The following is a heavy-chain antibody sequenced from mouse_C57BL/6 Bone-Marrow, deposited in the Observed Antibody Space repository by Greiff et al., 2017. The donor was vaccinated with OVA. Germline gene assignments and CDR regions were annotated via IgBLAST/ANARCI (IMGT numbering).Heavy chain of an antibody. CDR3: AMIPWDVGAD. CDR2: IDPSDSET. V-gene: IGHV1-52*01. J-gene: IGHJ3*01. D-gene: IGHD4-1*01. CDR1: GYTFTSYW. Sequence: QVQLQQPGAELVRPGSSVKLSCKASGYTFTSYWMHWVKQRPIQGLEWIGNIDPSDSETHYNQKFKDKATLTVDKSSSTAYMQLSSLTSEDSAVYYCAMIPWDVGADWGQGTLVTVSA.